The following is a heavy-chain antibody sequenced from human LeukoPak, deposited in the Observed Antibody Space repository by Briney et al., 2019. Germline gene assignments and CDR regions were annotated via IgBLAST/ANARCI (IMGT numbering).Heavy chain of an antibody. J-gene: IGHJ5*02. V-gene: IGHV3-74*01. CDR1: GFTFSNYW. CDR3: ARDLGQYYDTSDNWFDP. D-gene: IGHD3-22*01. CDR2: INSDGINT. Sequence: GGSLRLSCAASGFTFSNYWMHWVRQAPGKGLVWVSLINSDGINTSYADSVKGRFTISNDNAKNTLILKMNSLRAEDTAVYYCARDLGQYYDTSDNWFDPWGQGTLVTVSS.